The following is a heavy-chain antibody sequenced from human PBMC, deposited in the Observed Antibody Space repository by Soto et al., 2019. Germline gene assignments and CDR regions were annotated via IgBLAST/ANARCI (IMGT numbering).Heavy chain of an antibody. D-gene: IGHD3-10*01. CDR2: ISAYNGNT. V-gene: IGHV1-18*04. CDR3: AEPTGPFITRVPGERAPPWYFDY. CDR1: GYTFTSYG. J-gene: IGHJ4*02. Sequence: GASVKVSCKASGYTFTSYGISWVRQAPGQGLEWMGWISAYNGNTNYAQKLQGRVTMTTDTSTSTAYMELRSLRSDDTAVYYCAEPTGPFITRVPGERAPPWYFDYWGQGTLVTVSS.